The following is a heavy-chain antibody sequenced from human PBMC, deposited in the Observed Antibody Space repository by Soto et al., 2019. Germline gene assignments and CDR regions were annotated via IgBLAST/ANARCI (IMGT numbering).Heavy chain of an antibody. CDR3: TRGSYLDS. Sequence: DVQLWESGGGLVQPGGSLRLSCAASGFSFGSYALSWVRQAPGKGLEWVSTISGSDGKTFYADSVKGRFSISRDTSQSTLYLQMNSMRADDIAMYYGTRGSYLDSGGKGTRVTVSS. J-gene: IGHJ1*01. CDR1: GFSFGSYA. D-gene: IGHD3-16*02. CDR2: ISGSDGKT. V-gene: IGHV3-23*01.